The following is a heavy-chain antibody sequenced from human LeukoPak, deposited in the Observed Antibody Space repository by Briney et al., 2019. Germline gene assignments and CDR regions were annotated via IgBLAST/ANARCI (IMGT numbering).Heavy chain of an antibody. V-gene: IGHV1-46*01. CDR3: ASLYGSGSYYNWFDP. CDR2: INPSGGST. D-gene: IGHD3-10*01. CDR1: GHTFTSYY. Sequence: GASVKVSCKASGHTFTSYYMHWVRQAPGQGLEWMGIINPSGGSTSYAQKFQGRVTMTRDTSTSTVYMGLSSLRSEDTAVYYCASLYGSGSYYNWFDPWGQGTLVTVSS. J-gene: IGHJ5*02.